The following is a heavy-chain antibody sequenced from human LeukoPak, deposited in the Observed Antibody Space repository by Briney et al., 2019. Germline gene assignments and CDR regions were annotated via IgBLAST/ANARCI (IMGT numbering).Heavy chain of an antibody. CDR1: GYTFTSYA. Sequence: ASVKVSCKASGYTFTSYAMNWVRQAPGQGLEWMGWINTNTGNPTYAQGFTGRFVFSLDTSVSTAYLQNSSLKAEDTAVYYCARHYYDSSGYWGYYYYYYMDVWGKGTTVTVSS. D-gene: IGHD3-22*01. CDR2: INTNTGNP. V-gene: IGHV7-4-1*02. CDR3: ARHYYDSSGYWGYYYYYYMDV. J-gene: IGHJ6*03.